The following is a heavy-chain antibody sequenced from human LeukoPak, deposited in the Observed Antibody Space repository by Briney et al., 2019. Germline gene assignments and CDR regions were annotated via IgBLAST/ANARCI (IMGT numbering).Heavy chain of an antibody. Sequence: PGGSLRLSCAASGFTFSSYVMTWVRQAPGKGLEWVSTITGGGGTTYYADSVKGRFTISRDNSKNTLYLQMNSLRAEDTAVYYCAKDFYYYDSSGYYFDYWGQGTLVTVSS. V-gene: IGHV3-23*01. D-gene: IGHD3-22*01. J-gene: IGHJ4*02. CDR1: GFTFSSYV. CDR3: AKDFYYYDSSGYYFDY. CDR2: ITGGGGTT.